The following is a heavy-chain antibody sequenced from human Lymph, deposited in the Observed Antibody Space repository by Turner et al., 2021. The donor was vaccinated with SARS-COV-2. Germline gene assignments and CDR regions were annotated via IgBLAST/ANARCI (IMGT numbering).Heavy chain of an antibody. CDR3: AKNEMALIVVVVTLFDY. CDR1: GFTFSSYA. Sequence: EVQLLESGGGLVQPGGSLRLSCAASGFTFSSYAMSGVRQAPGKGLEWVSTISGSGGSTYYADSVKGRFTISRDNSKNTLYLKMNSLRAEDTAVYYCAKNEMALIVVVVTLFDYWGQGTLVTVSS. D-gene: IGHD3-22*01. V-gene: IGHV3-23*01. CDR2: ISGSGGST. J-gene: IGHJ4*02.